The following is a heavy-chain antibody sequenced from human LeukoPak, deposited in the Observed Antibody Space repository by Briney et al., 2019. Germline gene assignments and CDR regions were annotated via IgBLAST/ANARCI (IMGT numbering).Heavy chain of an antibody. D-gene: IGHD3-3*01. V-gene: IGHV4-34*01. CDR2: INHSGSR. CDR3: ARAGVVAYHLYYFHMDV. J-gene: IGHJ6*03. CDR1: GGSFSGYY. Sequence: SETLCLTCAVSGGSFSGYYWSWIRQAPGKGLEWIGEINHSGSRNYNPSLKSQVTISTDTTKNQFSLKLTSVTAADTAMDYCARAGVVAYHLYYFHMDVWGNGTMVTVSS.